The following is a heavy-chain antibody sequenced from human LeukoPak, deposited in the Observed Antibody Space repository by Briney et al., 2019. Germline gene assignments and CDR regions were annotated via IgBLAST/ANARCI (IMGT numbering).Heavy chain of an antibody. J-gene: IGHJ4*02. D-gene: IGHD1-1*01. CDR2: ISGSVGKT. CDR3: AKGGGSSWNGGDF. V-gene: IGHV3-23*01. CDR1: VFTFTNYA. Sequence: PGGSLRLSCAASVFTFTNYAMSWVRQAPGKGLEWVSSISGSVGKTYYADSVKGRFTISRDISKNTLYLQMNSLRAEDTAVYYCAKGGGSSWNGGDFWGQGTLVTVSS.